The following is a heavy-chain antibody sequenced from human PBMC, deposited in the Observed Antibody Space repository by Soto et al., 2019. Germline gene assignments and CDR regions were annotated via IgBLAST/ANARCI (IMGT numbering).Heavy chain of an antibody. CDR3: TTVSDYVWGSYRPDY. Sequence: GGSLRLSCAASGFTFSNAWMNWVRQAPGKGLEWVGRIKSKTYGGTTDYAAPVKGRFTISRDDSKNTLYLQMNSLKTEDTAVYYCTTVSDYVWGSYRPDYWGQGTLVTVSS. J-gene: IGHJ4*02. CDR1: GFTFSNAW. V-gene: IGHV3-15*07. D-gene: IGHD3-16*02. CDR2: IKSKTYGGTT.